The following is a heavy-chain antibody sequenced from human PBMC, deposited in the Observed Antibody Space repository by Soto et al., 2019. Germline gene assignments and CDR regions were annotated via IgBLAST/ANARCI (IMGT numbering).Heavy chain of an antibody. Sequence: GESLKISCNVSGNDFTNSWIAWVRQMPGKGLEWMGIIYLGDSDTRYNPSFQGRVTISADKSIRTAYLQWSSLEASDTAVYYCGRHYYGLDVWGQGTTVTVSS. CDR1: GNDFTNSW. CDR2: IYLGDSDT. V-gene: IGHV5-51*01. J-gene: IGHJ6*02. CDR3: GRHYYGLDV.